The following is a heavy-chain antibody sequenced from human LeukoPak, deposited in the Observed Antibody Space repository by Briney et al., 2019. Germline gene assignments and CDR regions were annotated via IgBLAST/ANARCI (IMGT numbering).Heavy chain of an antibody. D-gene: IGHD4-17*01. J-gene: IGHJ4*02. CDR2: FDPEDGET. V-gene: IGHV1-24*01. CDR3: ATFKHDYDKVFYFDY. Sequence: ASVKVFCKVSGYTLTELSMHWVRQAPGKGLEWMGGFDPEDGETIYAQKFQGRVTMTEDTSTDTAYMELSSLRSEDTAVYYCATFKHDYDKVFYFDYWGQGTLVTVSS. CDR1: GYTLTELS.